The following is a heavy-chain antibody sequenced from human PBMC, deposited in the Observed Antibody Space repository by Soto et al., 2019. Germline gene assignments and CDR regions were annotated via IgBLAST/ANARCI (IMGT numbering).Heavy chain of an antibody. Sequence: EVQLVESGGGLVKPGGPLRLSCAASGFSLSDYSMNWIRQAPGKGLEWVASISSSSSFIHYAESMKGRFTISRDNAKNSLYLQLHSLSAEDTAVYYCAGSSDDGRDNWGQGTLVTVSS. CDR2: ISSSSSFI. CDR3: AGSSDDGRDN. J-gene: IGHJ4*02. V-gene: IGHV3-21*01. CDR1: GFSLSDYS. D-gene: IGHD1-26*01.